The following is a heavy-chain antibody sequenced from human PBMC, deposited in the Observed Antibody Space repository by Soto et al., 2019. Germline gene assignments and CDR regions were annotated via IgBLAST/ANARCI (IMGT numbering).Heavy chain of an antibody. CDR2: INHSGST. CDR1: GGSFSGYY. CDR3: ARGRRRDTAMVRYYYYYCMDV. Sequence: PSETLSLTCAVYGGSFSGYYWSWIRQPPGKGLEWIGEINHSGSTNYNPSLKSRVTISVDTSKNQFSLKLSSVTAADMAVYYCARGRRRDTAMVRYYYYYCMDVWGQGTTVTVSS. V-gene: IGHV4-34*01. J-gene: IGHJ6*02. D-gene: IGHD5-18*01.